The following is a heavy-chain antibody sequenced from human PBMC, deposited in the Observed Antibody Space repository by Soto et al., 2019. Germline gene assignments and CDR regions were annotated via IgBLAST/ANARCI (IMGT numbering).Heavy chain of an antibody. J-gene: IGHJ6*03. CDR2: ISSSGSTI. CDR1: GFTFSDYY. Sequence: GGSLRLSCAASGFTFSDYYMSWIRQAPGKGLEWVSYISSSGSTIYYADSVKGRFTISRDNAKNSLYLQMNSLRAEDTAVYYCARDSNRDSSSRHSRIYYYMDVWGKGTTVTVSS. CDR3: ARDSNRDSSSRHSRIYYYMDV. V-gene: IGHV3-11*01. D-gene: IGHD6-6*01.